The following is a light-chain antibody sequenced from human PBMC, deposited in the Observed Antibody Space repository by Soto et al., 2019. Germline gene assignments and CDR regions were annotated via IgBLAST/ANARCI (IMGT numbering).Light chain of an antibody. J-gene: IGKJ2*01. V-gene: IGKV3-20*01. CDR2: GAS. Sequence: EIVLTQSPGSLSLSPRERATLSGRASQSVSSNHLAWYQQKPGQPPRLLIYGASRRASGIPDRFSGSGSGTDFTLTISRLEPEDFAVYYCQQYGSSTYTFGQGTKVEIK. CDR3: QQYGSSTYT. CDR1: QSVSSNH.